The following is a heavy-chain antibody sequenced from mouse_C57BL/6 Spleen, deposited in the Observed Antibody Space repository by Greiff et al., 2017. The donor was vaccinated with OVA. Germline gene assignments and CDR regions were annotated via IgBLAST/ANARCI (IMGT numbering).Heavy chain of an antibody. J-gene: IGHJ2*01. Sequence: QVQLQQPGAELVKPGASVTMSCKASGYTFTSYWITWVKQRPGQGLEWIGDIYPGSGSTNYNEKFKSKATLTVDTSSSTVYMQISSPTSEDSDVYYCARGYCYFDYWGQGTTLTVSS. V-gene: IGHV1-55*01. CDR3: ARGYCYFDY. CDR1: GYTFTSYW. D-gene: IGHD2-3*01. CDR2: IYPGSGST.